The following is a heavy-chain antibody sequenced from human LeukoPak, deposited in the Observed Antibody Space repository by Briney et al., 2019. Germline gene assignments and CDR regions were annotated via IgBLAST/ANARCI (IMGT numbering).Heavy chain of an antibody. CDR2: INPNSGGT. D-gene: IGHD2-2*01. V-gene: IGHV1-2*06. J-gene: IGHJ3*02. CDR1: GYTFTGYY. Sequence: ASVKVSCKASGYTFTGYYMHWVRQAPGQGLEWMGRINPNSGGTNYAQEFQGRVTMTRDTSISTAYMELSRLRSDDTAVYYCARADCSSTSCLNAFDIWGQGTMVTVSS. CDR3: ARADCSSTSCLNAFDI.